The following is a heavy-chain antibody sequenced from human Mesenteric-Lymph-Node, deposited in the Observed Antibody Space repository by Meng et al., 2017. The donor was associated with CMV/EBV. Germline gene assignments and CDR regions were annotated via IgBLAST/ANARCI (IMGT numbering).Heavy chain of an antibody. J-gene: IGHJ5*02. Sequence: SGYTFTGYEMHWVRQAPGQGLEGMGWINPNSGGSIYEQKFKGRVTMTRDTSISTAYMELSRLTSDDTAVYYCARRYSSSGQQRFDPWGQGTLVTVSS. D-gene: IGHD6-6*01. V-gene: IGHV1-2*02. CDR2: INPNSGGS. CDR3: ARRYSSSGQQRFDP. CDR1: GYTFTGYE.